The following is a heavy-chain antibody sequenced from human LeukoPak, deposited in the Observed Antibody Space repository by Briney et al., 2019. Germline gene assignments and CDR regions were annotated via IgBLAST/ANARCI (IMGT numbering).Heavy chain of an antibody. CDR3: ARSGSGYLRYYFDY. J-gene: IGHJ4*02. D-gene: IGHD5-12*01. CDR1: GGSISSSSYY. Sequence: SETLSLTCTVSGGSISSSSYYWGWIRQPPGKGLEWIGGIYYSGSTYYNPSLKSRVTISVDTSKNQFSLKLSSVTAADTAVYYCARSGSGYLRYYFDYWGQGTLVTVSS. CDR2: IYYSGST. V-gene: IGHV4-39*07.